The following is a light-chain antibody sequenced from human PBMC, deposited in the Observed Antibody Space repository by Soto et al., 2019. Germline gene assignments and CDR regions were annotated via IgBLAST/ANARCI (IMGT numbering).Light chain of an antibody. CDR3: LQDYNSPRT. CDR1: QVIRNA. J-gene: IGKJ1*01. V-gene: IGKV1-6*01. Sequence: AIQMTQSPSSLSASVGDRVTITCRARQVIRNALGWYQQKPGKAPKRLIYAASSLQSGVPARFSGSGSGTDFTLTISSLQPEDFATYYCLQDYNSPRTFGQGTKVEIK. CDR2: AAS.